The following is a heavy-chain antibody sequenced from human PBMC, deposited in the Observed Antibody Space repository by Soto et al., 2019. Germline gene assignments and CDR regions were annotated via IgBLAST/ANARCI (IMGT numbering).Heavy chain of an antibody. V-gene: IGHV4-34*01. Sequence: SETLSLTCAVYGGSFSGYYWSWIRQPPGKGLEWIGEINHSGSTNYNPSLKSRVTISVDTSKNQFSLKLSTVTAADTAVYYCARGGGSSSEPNWFDPWGQGTLVNVSS. J-gene: IGHJ5*02. CDR2: INHSGST. D-gene: IGHD6-13*01. CDR1: GGSFSGYY. CDR3: ARGGGSSSEPNWFDP.